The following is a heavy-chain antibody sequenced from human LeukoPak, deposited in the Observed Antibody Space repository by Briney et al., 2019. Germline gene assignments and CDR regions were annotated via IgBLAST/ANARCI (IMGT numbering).Heavy chain of an antibody. CDR2: IYHSGST. J-gene: IGHJ4*02. Sequence: SETLSLTCTVSGGSISSSSYYWGWIRQPPGKGLGWIGSIYHSGSTYYNPSLKSRVTISVDTSKNQFSLKLSSVTAADTAVYYCAIGTPWTYYWGQGTLVTVSS. V-gene: IGHV4-39*07. D-gene: IGHD1-1*01. CDR3: AIGTPWTYY. CDR1: GGSISSSSYY.